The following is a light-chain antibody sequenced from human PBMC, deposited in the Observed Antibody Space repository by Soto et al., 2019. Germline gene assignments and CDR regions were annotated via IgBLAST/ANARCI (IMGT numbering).Light chain of an antibody. J-gene: IGKJ2*01. V-gene: IGKV3-11*01. Sequence: EIVLTQSPATLSLSPGDRATLSCRASQSVSSYLAWYQQKPGQAPRLLIYDASNRASGIPARFSGSGSGTDFTLTLRSLEPEDFAVYYCQQRSNWPRTFGQGTKLDIK. CDR1: QSVSSY. CDR3: QQRSNWPRT. CDR2: DAS.